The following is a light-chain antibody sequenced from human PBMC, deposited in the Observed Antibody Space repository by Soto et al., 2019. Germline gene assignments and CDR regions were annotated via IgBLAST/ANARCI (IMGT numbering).Light chain of an antibody. CDR3: QLRRNGPRT. Sequence: IPMTHSTFRVSLSVGDSLNISCRASLSLXNYFAWYEVKPGKIPNILXAHASTLQTGGPSRFSGSGSETDFTLTSSSLQPEYVADYYCQLRRNGPRTFGQGTKVDI. CDR2: HAS. V-gene: IGKV1-27*01. J-gene: IGKJ1*01. CDR1: LSLXNY.